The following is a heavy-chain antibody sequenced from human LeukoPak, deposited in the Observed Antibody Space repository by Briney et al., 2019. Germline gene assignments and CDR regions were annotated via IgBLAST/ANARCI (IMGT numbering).Heavy chain of an antibody. Sequence: SVKVSCKASGGTFSSYAISWVRQAPGQGLEWMGGIIPIFGTANYAQKFQGRVTITADKSTSTAYMELSSLRSEDTAVYYCARAGGNSEWSYYYMDVWGKGTTVTVSS. J-gene: IGHJ6*03. V-gene: IGHV1-69*06. D-gene: IGHD4-23*01. CDR1: GGTFSSYA. CDR3: ARAGGNSEWSYYYMDV. CDR2: IIPIFGTA.